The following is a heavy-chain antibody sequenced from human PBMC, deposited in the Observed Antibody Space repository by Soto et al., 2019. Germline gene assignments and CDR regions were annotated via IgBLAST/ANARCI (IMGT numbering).Heavy chain of an antibody. Sequence: AAVKVSCKASGDTFTSYDINWVRQATGQGLEWMGWMNPNSGNTGYAQKFQGRVTMTRNTSISTAYMELSSLRSEDTAVYYCARGKVEGIAARPVDYWGQGTLVTVSS. CDR2: MNPNSGNT. D-gene: IGHD6-6*01. CDR1: GDTFTSYD. CDR3: ARGKVEGIAARPVDY. J-gene: IGHJ4*02. V-gene: IGHV1-8*01.